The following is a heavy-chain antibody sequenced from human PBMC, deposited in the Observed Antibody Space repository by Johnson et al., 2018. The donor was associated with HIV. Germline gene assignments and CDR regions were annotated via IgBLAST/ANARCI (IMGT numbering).Heavy chain of an antibody. CDR3: ARDNGAVAGPEGAFDI. CDR1: GFTFSTYA. J-gene: IGHJ3*02. Sequence: QVQLVESGGGLVQPGGSLRLSCADSGFTFSTYAMHWVRQAPGKGLAWVAVISYDGINKYYADSVKGRFHISRDNSKNTLYLQMNSLRAEDTAVYYCARDNGAVAGPEGAFDIWGQGTMVTVSS. D-gene: IGHD6-19*01. CDR2: ISYDGINK. V-gene: IGHV3-30-3*01.